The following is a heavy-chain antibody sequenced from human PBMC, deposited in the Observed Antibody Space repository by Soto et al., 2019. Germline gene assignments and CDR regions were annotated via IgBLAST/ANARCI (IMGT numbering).Heavy chain of an antibody. J-gene: IGHJ6*02. D-gene: IGHD2-15*01. CDR1: GGTFSSYA. Sequence: GASVKVSCKASGGTFSSYAISWVRQAPGQGLEWMGGIIPIFGTANYAQKFQGRVTITADEPTSTAYMELSSLRSEDTAVYYCASEVAEYCSGGSCYSLLLGYGMDVWGQGTTVTVSS. CDR2: IIPIFGTA. CDR3: ASEVAEYCSGGSCYSLLLGYGMDV. V-gene: IGHV1-69*13.